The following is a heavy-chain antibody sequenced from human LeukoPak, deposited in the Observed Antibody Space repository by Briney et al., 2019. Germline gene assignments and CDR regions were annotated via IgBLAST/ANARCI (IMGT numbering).Heavy chain of an antibody. CDR2: ISSSSSYI. CDR3: ARGRVYNGYDPFDY. D-gene: IGHD5-12*01. Sequence: GGSLRLSCAASGFTLSSYNMNWVRPAPGKGLDWFPFISSSSSYIQYADSMKGRFTISRDNAKNSLYLQMNSLRAEDTAVYYCARGRVYNGYDPFDYWGQGTLVTVSS. CDR1: GFTLSSYN. J-gene: IGHJ4*02. V-gene: IGHV3-21*01.